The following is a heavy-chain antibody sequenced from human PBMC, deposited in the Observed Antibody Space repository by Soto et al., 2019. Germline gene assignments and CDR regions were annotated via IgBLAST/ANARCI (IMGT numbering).Heavy chain of an antibody. D-gene: IGHD5-18*01. CDR3: AKGYSGYSYGYEFDY. J-gene: IGHJ4*02. Sequence: PGGSLRLSCAASGFTFSSYAMSWVHQAPGKGLEWVSAISGSGGSTYYADSVKGRFTISRDNSKNTLYLQMNSLRAEDTAVYYCAKGYSGYSYGYEFDYWGQGTLVTSPQ. CDR2: ISGSGGST. CDR1: GFTFSSYA. V-gene: IGHV3-23*01.